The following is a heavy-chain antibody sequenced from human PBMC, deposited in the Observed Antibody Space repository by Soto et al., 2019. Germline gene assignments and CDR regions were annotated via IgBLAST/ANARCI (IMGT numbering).Heavy chain of an antibody. CDR2: INPAGTIT. V-gene: IGHV3-74*01. CDR1: GFPFSHYW. J-gene: IGHJ5*02. Sequence: MQMVESGGGSVQPGGSLRLSCAASGFPFSHYWMHWVRQTPGKGLVWVSRINPAGTITNYADSVEGRFTISRDNADSALFLHMNSLSAEDTAIYYCTSDTFGLRDTWGQGTLVTVSS. CDR3: TSDTFGLRDT. D-gene: IGHD3-16*01.